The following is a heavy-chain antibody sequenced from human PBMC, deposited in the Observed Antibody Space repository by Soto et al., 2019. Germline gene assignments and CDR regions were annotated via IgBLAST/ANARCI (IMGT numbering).Heavy chain of an antibody. J-gene: IGHJ4*02. Sequence: EVQLVESGGGLVKPGGSLRLSCAASGFTFSNAWMSWVRQAPGKGLEWVGRIKSKTDGGTTDYAAPVKGRFTISRDDSKNTLYLQMNSLKTEDTAVYYCTTDRMVRVGVMVLWPGYWGRGTLVTVSS. CDR2: IKSKTDGGTT. V-gene: IGHV3-15*01. CDR3: TTDRMVRVGVMVLWPGY. CDR1: GFTFSNAW. D-gene: IGHD3-10*01.